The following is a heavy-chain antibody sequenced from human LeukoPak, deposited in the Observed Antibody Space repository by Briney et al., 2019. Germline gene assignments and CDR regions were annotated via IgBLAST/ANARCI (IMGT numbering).Heavy chain of an antibody. CDR3: AREGITVTPFDY. CDR2: IYHSGST. CDR1: GYSISSGYY. V-gene: IGHV4-38-2*02. D-gene: IGHD4-17*01. J-gene: IGHJ4*02. Sequence: PSETLSLTCAVSGYSISSGYYWGWIRQPPGKGLEWIGSIYHSGSTYYNPSLKSRVTISVDTSKNQFSLKLSSVTAADTAVYYCAREGITVTPFDYWGQGTLVTVSS.